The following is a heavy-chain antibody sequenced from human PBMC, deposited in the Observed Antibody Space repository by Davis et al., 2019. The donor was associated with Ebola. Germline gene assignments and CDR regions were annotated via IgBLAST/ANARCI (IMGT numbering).Heavy chain of an antibody. CDR1: VITFSSYA. CDR2: IYSGGST. D-gene: IGHD3-3*01. J-gene: IGHJ6*04. CDR3: AKSGLSFGVVKYHYGMDV. V-gene: IGHV3-23*03. Sequence: GESLKISCTASVITFSSYAMTWVRQAPGKGLEWVSVIYSGGSTYYADSVKGRFTISRDNSKKTLYLQMNSLRAEDTAVYSCAKSGLSFGVVKYHYGMDVWGKGTTVTVSS.